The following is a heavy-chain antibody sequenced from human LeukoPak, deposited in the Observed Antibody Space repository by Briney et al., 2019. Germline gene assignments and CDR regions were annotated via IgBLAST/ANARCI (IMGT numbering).Heavy chain of an antibody. CDR2: ISWNSGSI. D-gene: IGHD3-16*02. J-gene: IGHJ6*02. CDR1: GFTFDDYA. CDR3: ARVYDYVWGSYRPPLMDV. Sequence: PGGSLRLSCAASGFTFDDYAMHWVRQAPGKGLEWVSGISWNSGSIGYADSVKGRFTISRDNAKNSLYLQMNSLRAEDTAVYYCARVYDYVWGSYRPPLMDVWGQGTTVTVPS. V-gene: IGHV3-9*01.